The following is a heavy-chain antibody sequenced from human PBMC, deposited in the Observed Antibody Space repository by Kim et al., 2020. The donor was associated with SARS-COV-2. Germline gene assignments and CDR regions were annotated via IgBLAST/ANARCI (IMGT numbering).Heavy chain of an antibody. CDR1: GFTFSSYG. CDR3: AKGLGTTVNQVGVADFDY. V-gene: IGHV3-33*06. Sequence: GGSLRLSCAASGFTFSSYGMHWVRQAPGKGLEWVAVIWYDGSNKYYADSVKGRFTISRDNSKNTLYLQMNSLRAEDTAVYYCAKGLGTTVNQVGVADFDYWGQGTLVTVSS. D-gene: IGHD4-17*01. J-gene: IGHJ4*02. CDR2: IWYDGSNK.